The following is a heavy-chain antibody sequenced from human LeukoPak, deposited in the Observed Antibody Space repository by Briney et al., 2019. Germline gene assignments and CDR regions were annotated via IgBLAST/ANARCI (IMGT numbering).Heavy chain of an antibody. CDR1: GGSISNYY. V-gene: IGHV4-59*12. CDR2: IYYSGTT. Sequence: SETLSLTCTVSGGSISNYYWNWIRQPPGKGLEWIGYIYYSGTTNYNPSLKSRVSMSVDTSKNQFSLKLKSVTAADTAVYYCARVLAAAGNNWFDPWGQGTLVTVSS. D-gene: IGHD6-13*01. J-gene: IGHJ5*02. CDR3: ARVLAAAGNNWFDP.